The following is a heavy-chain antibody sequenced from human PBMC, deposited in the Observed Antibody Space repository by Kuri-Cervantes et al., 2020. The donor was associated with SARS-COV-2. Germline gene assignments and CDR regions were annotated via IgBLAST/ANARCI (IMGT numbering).Heavy chain of an antibody. V-gene: IGHV3-23*01. CDR2: ISGSGGST. CDR1: GFTFSSYA. J-gene: IGHJ4*02. Sequence: GGSLRLSCAASGFTFSSYAMSWVRQAPGKGLEWVSAISGSGGSTYYADSVKGRFTISRDNSKNTLYLQMNSLRAEDTAVYYCANSLIWLETGFDYWGQGTLVTVSS. CDR3: ANSLIWLETGFDY. D-gene: IGHD6-19*01.